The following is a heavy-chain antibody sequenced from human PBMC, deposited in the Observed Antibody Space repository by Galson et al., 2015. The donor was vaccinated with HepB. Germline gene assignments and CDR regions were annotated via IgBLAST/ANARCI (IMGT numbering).Heavy chain of an antibody. CDR2: ISSSSSYT. D-gene: IGHD4-17*01. V-gene: IGHV3-11*06. CDR3: ARDYGDSSGAFDI. CDR1: GFTFSSYW. J-gene: IGHJ3*02. Sequence: SLRLSCAASGFTFSSYWMSWVRQAPGKGLEWVSYISSSSSYTNYADSVKGRFTISRDNAKNSLYLQMNSLRAEDTAVYYCARDYGDSSGAFDIWGQGTMVTVSS.